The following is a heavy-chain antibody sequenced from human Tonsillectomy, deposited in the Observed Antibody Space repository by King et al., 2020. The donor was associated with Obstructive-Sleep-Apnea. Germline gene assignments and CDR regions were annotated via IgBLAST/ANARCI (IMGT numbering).Heavy chain of an antibody. J-gene: IGHJ6*02. CDR3: ARVPRTIFGVGYGMDV. CDR1: GFTFSSYA. Sequence: QLVQSGGGVVQPGRSLRLSCAASGFTFSSYAMHWVRQAPGKGLEWVAVISYDGSNKYYADSVKGRFTISRDNSKNTLYLQMNSLRAEDTAVYYCARVPRTIFGVGYGMDVWGQGTTVTVSS. D-gene: IGHD3-3*01. V-gene: IGHV3-30*04. CDR2: ISYDGSNK.